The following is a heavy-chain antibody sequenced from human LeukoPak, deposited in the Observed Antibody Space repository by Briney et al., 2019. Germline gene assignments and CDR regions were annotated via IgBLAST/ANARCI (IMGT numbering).Heavy chain of an antibody. D-gene: IGHD6-13*01. CDR3: AKDLWVAAAGMEGGFDY. J-gene: IGHJ4*02. CDR1: GFTFSSYA. CDR2: ISSNGGST. V-gene: IGHV3-64*01. Sequence: GGSLRLSCAASGFTFSSYAMHWVRQAPGKGLEYVSAISSNGGSTYYANSVKGRFTISRDNAKNSLYLQMNSLRAEDTALYYCAKDLWVAAAGMEGGFDYWGQGTLVTVSS.